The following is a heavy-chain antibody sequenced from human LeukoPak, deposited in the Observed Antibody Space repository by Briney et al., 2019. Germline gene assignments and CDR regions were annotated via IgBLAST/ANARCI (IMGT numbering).Heavy chain of an antibody. CDR2: ISSSGSTI. V-gene: IGHV3-48*03. CDR1: GFTFSSYE. J-gene: IGHJ4*02. Sequence: PGGSLRLPCAASGFTFSSYEMNWVRQAPGKGLEWVSYISSSGSTIYYADSVKGRFTISRDNAKNSLYLQMNSLRAEDTAVYYCARGAYCSSTSCYEVNWIDYWGQGTLVTVSS. CDR3: ARGAYCSSTSCYEVNWIDY. D-gene: IGHD2-2*01.